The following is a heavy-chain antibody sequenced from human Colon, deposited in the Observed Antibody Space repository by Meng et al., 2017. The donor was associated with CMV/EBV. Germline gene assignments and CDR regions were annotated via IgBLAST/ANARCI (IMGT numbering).Heavy chain of an antibody. CDR3: ARGSPQIEHYYDSPYNWFDP. CDR2: IIPIFGTA. CDR1: GGTFSSYA. Sequence: SVKVSCKASGGTFSSYAISWVRQAPGQGLEWMGGIIPIFGTANYAQKFQGRVTITTDESTSTAYMELSSLRSEDTAVYYCARGSPQIEHYYDSPYNWFDPWGQGTLVTVSS. D-gene: IGHD3-22*01. V-gene: IGHV1-69*05. J-gene: IGHJ5*02.